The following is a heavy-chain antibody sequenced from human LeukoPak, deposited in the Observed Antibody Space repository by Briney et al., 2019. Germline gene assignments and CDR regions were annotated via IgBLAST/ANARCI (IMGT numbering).Heavy chain of an antibody. CDR1: GFTFSSYA. J-gene: IGHJ4*02. Sequence: PGGSLRLSCAASGFTFSSYAMSWVRQAPGKGLEWVSSISGSANTYYADSVKGRFTISRDNSKNTLYLQMNSLRAEDTAVYYCAKPKYDSSDYYYEGGYYFDYWGQGTLVTVSS. CDR3: AKPKYDSSDYYYEGGYYFDY. CDR2: ISGSANT. V-gene: IGHV3-23*01. D-gene: IGHD3-22*01.